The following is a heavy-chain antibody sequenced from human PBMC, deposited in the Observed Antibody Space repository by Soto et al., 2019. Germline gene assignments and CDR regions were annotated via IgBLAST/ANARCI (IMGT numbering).Heavy chain of an antibody. J-gene: IGHJ6*02. V-gene: IGHV2-5*02. CDR3: VQSRCGGDCLQSYSSHSYYGLDV. D-gene: IGHD2-21*02. CDR2: IYWDDDK. CDR1: GFSLSTTGVG. Sequence: SGPTLVNPTQTLTLTCSFSGFSLSTTGVGVGWTRQPPGKALEWLALIYWDDDKRYNPSLNSRLTITKDTSKNQVVLAMTNMDPVDTATYYCVQSRCGGDCLQSYSSHSYYGLDVWGQGTTVTVSS.